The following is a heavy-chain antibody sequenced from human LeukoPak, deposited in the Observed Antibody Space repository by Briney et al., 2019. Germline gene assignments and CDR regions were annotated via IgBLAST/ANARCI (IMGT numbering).Heavy chain of an antibody. V-gene: IGHV3-48*03. Sequence: GGSLRLSCAAPAFTFSSYELNWVRQAPGKGLEGISYISSSGSIINYADSVKGRFTISRDNAKNSLYLQMNSLRAEDTAVYYCARGATRRSSGAFDIWGQGTMVTVSS. J-gene: IGHJ3*02. CDR3: ARGATRRSSGAFDI. CDR1: AFTFSSYE. CDR2: ISSSGSII. D-gene: IGHD6-6*01.